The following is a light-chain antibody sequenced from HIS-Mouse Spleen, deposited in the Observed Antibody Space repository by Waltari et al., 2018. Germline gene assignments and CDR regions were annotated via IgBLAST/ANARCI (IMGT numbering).Light chain of an antibody. Sequence: SYELTQPPSVSVSPGQTARITCSGDALPKQYAYRYQQKPGQAPVLGIYKDSERPSGIPERFSGSSSGTTVTLTISGVQAEDEADYYCQSADSSGTYVVFGGGTKLTVL. CDR1: ALPKQY. CDR3: QSADSSGTYVV. CDR2: KDS. V-gene: IGLV3-25*03. J-gene: IGLJ2*01.